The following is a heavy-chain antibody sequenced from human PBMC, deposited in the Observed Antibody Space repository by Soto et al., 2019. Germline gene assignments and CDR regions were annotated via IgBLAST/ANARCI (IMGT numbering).Heavy chain of an antibody. J-gene: IGHJ4*02. D-gene: IGHD3-10*01. CDR2: ISYDGNTE. Sequence: QVQLVESGGGVVQPGRSLRLSCAASGFIFRNYGMHWVRQAPGKGLEWVAVISYDGNTEYYEDSVKGRFTVSRDNSKNTLYLQMNSLRVEDTALYYCAKRGGTHWYTIDYWGPGILVTVSS. CDR3: AKRGGTHWYTIDY. CDR1: GFIFRNYG. V-gene: IGHV3-30*18.